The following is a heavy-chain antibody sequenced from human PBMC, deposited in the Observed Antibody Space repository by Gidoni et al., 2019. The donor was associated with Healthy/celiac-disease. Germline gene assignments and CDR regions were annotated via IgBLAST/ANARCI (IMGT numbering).Heavy chain of an antibody. CDR3: ARSPLRYDSSGYQFPWATYYGMDV. D-gene: IGHD3-22*01. V-gene: IGHV1-69*01. J-gene: IGHJ6*02. Sequence: QVQLVQSGAEVKKPGSPVKVSCKASGGTFSSYAISWVRQAPGQGLEWMGGIIPIFGTATYAQKFQGRVTITADESTSTAYMELSSLRSEDTAVYYCARSPLRYDSSGYQFPWATYYGMDVWGQGTTVTVSS. CDR1: GGTFSSYA. CDR2: IIPIFGTA.